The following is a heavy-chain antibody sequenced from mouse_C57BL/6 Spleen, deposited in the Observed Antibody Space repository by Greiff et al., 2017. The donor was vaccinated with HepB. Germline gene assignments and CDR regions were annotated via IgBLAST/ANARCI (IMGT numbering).Heavy chain of an antibody. Sequence: QVQLQQPGAELVKPGASVKLSCKASGYTFTSYWMQWVKQRPGQGLEWIGEIDPSDSYTNYNQKFKGKATLTVDTSSSTAYMQLSSLTSEDSAVYYCARRGYDYGSWFAYWGQGTLVTVSA. D-gene: IGHD2-4*01. J-gene: IGHJ3*01. CDR1: GYTFTSYW. V-gene: IGHV1-50*01. CDR2: IDPSDSYT. CDR3: ARRGYDYGSWFAY.